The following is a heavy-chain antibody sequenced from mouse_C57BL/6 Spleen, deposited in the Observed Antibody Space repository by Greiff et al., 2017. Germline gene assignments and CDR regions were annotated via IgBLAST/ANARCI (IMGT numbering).Heavy chain of an antibody. Sequence: VQLQESGPGLVAPSQSLSITCTVSGFSLTSYGVSWVRQPPGKGLAWLGVIWGDGSTNYHSALISRLSISKDNSKSQVFSKQNSLQTDDTATYYCDKPGGNCEGAMDDWGKGTSVTVSS. CDR1: GFSLTSYG. CDR3: DKPGGNCEGAMDD. V-gene: IGHV2-3*01. D-gene: IGHD2-1*01. CDR2: IWGDGST. J-gene: IGHJ4*01.